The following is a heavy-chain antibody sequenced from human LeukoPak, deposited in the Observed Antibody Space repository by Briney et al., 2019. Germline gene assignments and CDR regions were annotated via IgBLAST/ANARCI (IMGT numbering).Heavy chain of an antibody. CDR1: GGTFSSYA. V-gene: IGHV1-69*13. CDR2: IIPIFGTA. Sequence: GASVKVSCKASGGTFSSYAISWVRQAPGQGLEWMGGIIPIFGTANYAQKFQGRVTITADESTSTAYMELSRLRSDDTAVYYCARAISAYYDFWSGYHNYYYYYGMDVWGQGTTVTVSS. CDR3: ARAISAYYDFWSGYHNYYYYYGMDV. J-gene: IGHJ6*02. D-gene: IGHD3-3*01.